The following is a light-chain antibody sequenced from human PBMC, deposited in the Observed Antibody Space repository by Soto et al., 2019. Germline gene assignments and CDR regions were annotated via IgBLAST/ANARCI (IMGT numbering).Light chain of an antibody. Sequence: EIVLTQSPATLSVSPGERVTLSCRASQSVSSNLAWYQQKPGQAPRLLIYGASTRATGIPARFSGSGSGTEFTLTISSLQSEDFAVYYCQRYNNYPLGTFGQGTKVEIK. CDR2: GAS. J-gene: IGKJ1*01. CDR3: QRYNNYPLGT. CDR1: QSVSSN. V-gene: IGKV3-15*01.